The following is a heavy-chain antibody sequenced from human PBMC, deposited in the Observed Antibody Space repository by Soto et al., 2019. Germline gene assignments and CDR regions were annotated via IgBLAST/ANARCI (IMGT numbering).Heavy chain of an antibody. D-gene: IGHD4-17*01. CDR2: IVVGSRST. J-gene: IGHJ4*02. CDR3: AADVGGYIYGLDRH. V-gene: IGHV1-58*02. Sequence: KPPPASVKVSCKASGFTFTSSAMQWVRQARGQRLKGIGRIVVGSRSTDYAQKFQERATVTRDMSTSTAYMELSSVRPEDMAVYYCAADVGGYIYGLDRHWGPGTLVTVSS. CDR1: GFTFTSSA.